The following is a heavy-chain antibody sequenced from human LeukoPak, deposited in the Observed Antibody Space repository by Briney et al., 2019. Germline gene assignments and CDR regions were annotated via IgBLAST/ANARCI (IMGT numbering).Heavy chain of an antibody. CDR3: ALAPNSNWFDF. Sequence: KASETLSLTCTVSGDSTSSFYWNWIRQSPGKGLEWIGNIHYSGSSVYNPSLKSRGTISIDTSRRQFFLNLNSVTAADTAVYFCALAPNSNWFDFWGPGTLVTVSS. V-gene: IGHV4-59*03. CDR1: GDSTSSFY. J-gene: IGHJ5*01. D-gene: IGHD2-8*01. CDR2: IHYSGSS.